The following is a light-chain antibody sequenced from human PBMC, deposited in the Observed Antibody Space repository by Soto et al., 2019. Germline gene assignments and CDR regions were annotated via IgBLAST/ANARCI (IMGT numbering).Light chain of an antibody. J-gene: IGKJ4*01. CDR2: GAS. Sequence: VMTQSPTTLSVSPGEGATPSSRASHIVASNLAGYQQNPGQAPRLLIYGASTRATGVPARFSGSGSATQFTLTISSLQSEDFGFYYCQQYKQWPVAFGGGTKVEIK. CDR1: HIVASN. CDR3: QQYKQWPVA. V-gene: IGKV3-15*01.